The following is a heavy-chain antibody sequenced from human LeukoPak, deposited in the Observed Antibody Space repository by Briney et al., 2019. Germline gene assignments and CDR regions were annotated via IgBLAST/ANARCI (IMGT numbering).Heavy chain of an antibody. Sequence: GGSLRLSCTVSGFTLSSNSMSWVRQAPGKGLEWVSFIYSDNTHYSDSVTGRLPISRDNPKNTLYIQMNSLRAEDPAVYYCARRAGAYSHPYDYWGQGTLVTVSS. CDR3: ARRAGAYSHPYDY. D-gene: IGHD4/OR15-4a*01. CDR2: IYSDNT. J-gene: IGHJ4*02. V-gene: IGHV3-53*01. CDR1: GFTLSSNS.